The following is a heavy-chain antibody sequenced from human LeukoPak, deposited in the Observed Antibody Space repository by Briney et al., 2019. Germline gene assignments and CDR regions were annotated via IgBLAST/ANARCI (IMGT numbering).Heavy chain of an antibody. D-gene: IGHD3-3*01. CDR1: GGSISDGVYY. J-gene: IGHJ5*02. CDR3: ARDLRFLELGFDP. Sequence: PSETLSLTCTVSGGSISDGVYYWNWIRQSPGKGLEWIGYIYYSENTYYNPSLKSRVTISIDTSKNQFFLKVTSVTAADTAVYYCARDLRFLELGFDPWGQGTLVTVSS. V-gene: IGHV4-30-4*01. CDR2: IYYSENT.